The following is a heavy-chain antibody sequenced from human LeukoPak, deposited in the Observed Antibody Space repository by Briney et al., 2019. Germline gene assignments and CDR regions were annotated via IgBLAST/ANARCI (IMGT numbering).Heavy chain of an antibody. CDR2: IIPILGIA. D-gene: IGHD3-22*01. V-gene: IGHV1-69*04. J-gene: IGHJ5*02. Sequence: ASVKVSCKASGGTFSSYAISWVRQAPGQGLEWMGRIIPILGIANYAQKFQGRVTITADKSTSTAYMELSSLRSEDTAVYYCARDCNYYDSSGFAWFDPWGQGTLVTVSS. CDR1: GGTFSSYA. CDR3: ARDCNYYDSSGFAWFDP.